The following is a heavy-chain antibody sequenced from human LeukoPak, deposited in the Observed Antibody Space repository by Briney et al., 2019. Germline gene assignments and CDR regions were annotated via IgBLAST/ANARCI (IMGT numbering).Heavy chain of an antibody. CDR2: IYHNGGT. J-gene: IGHJ6*02. V-gene: IGHV4-59*01. CDR3: AGSRDSSHYYGMDV. Sequence: SETLSLTCTVSGSISNYYWSWIRHPPGKGLEWIGYIYHNGGTSYNPSLKSRVTISADTSTNQFSLKLYSVTAADTAVYYCAGSRDSSHYYGMDVWGQGTTVTVFS. D-gene: IGHD3-22*01. CDR1: GSISNYY.